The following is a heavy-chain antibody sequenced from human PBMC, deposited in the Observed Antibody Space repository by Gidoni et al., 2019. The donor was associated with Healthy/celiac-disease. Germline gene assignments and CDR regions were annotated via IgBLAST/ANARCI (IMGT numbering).Heavy chain of an antibody. CDR1: GYTFTSYG. J-gene: IGHJ4*02. V-gene: IGHV1-18*01. CDR3: ARLSSGFEADFDY. Sequence: QVQQVQSGAEVKKSGAPVKVSCKAAGYTFTSYGISWVRQAPGQGLEWLGWISAYNGNTNYAQKLQGRVPMTTDTSTSTAYMELRSLRSDDTAVYYCARLSSGFEADFDYWGQGTLVTVSS. D-gene: IGHD3-10*01. CDR2: ISAYNGNT.